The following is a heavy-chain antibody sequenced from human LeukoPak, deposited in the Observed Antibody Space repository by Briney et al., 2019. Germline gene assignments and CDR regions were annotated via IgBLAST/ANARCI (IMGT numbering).Heavy chain of an antibody. J-gene: IGHJ5*02. D-gene: IGHD3-3*01. CDR1: GGTISSGGYY. V-gene: IGHV4-30-2*01. Sequence: SETLSLTCTVSGGTISSGGYYWSWIRQPPGKGLEWIGYIYHSGSPYYNPSLKSRVTISVDRSKNQFSLKLSSVTAADTAVYYCARGGDYDFWSGPTGAWFDPWGQGTLVTVSS. CDR3: ARGGDYDFWSGPTGAWFDP. CDR2: IYHSGSP.